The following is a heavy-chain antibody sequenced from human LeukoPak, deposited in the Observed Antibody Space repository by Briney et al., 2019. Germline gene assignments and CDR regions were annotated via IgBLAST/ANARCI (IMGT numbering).Heavy chain of an antibody. D-gene: IGHD3-9*01. J-gene: IGHJ4*02. V-gene: IGHV3-23*01. CDR1: GFTFSSYA. CDR2: ISGSGGST. CDR3: ASHGILTDYFDY. Sequence: GGSLRLSCAASGFTFSSYAMSWVRQAPGKGLEWVSAISGSGGSTYYADSVKGRFTISRDNSKNTLYLQMNSLRAEDTAVYYCASHGILTDYFDYWGQGTLVTVSS.